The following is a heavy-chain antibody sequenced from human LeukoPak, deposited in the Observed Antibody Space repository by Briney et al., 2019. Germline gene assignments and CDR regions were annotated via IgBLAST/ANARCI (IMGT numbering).Heavy chain of an antibody. V-gene: IGHV4-39*01. J-gene: IGHJ4*02. CDR3: ARHHRSGYYEVDY. CDR2: INYSGST. CDR1: GGSISSSTYY. Sequence: SETLSLTCNVSGGSISSSTYYWGWIRQPPGKGLEWVGCINYSGSTDYNLSLKSRVTISVDTSKNQFSLRLTSVTAADTAVYYCARHHRSGYYEVDYWGQGTLVTVSS. D-gene: IGHD6-25*01.